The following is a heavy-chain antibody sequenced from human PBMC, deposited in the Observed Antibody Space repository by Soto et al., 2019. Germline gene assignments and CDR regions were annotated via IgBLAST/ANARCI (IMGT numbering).Heavy chain of an antibody. D-gene: IGHD3-10*01. CDR3: AREFAPGSPNYDY. Sequence: PGGSLRLPCAASGFTFSNYAMSWVSLAPGKGLEWVSTFTRSGNTYYADSVKGRFTISRDNSKNTLYLQMDSLRSVYSAVYYCAREFAPGSPNYDYWGLGTLVTVSS. CDR1: GFTFSNYA. V-gene: IGHV3-23*01. CDR2: FTRSGNT. J-gene: IGHJ4*02.